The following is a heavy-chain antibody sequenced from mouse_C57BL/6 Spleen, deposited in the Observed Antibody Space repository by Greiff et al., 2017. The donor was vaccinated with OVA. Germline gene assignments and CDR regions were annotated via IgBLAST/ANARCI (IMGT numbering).Heavy chain of an antibody. CDR3: ARGVYDGYSGWFAY. Sequence: VKLVESGPGLVQPSPSLSITCTVSGFSLTSYGVHWVRQSPGKGLEWLGVIWSGGSTDYNAAFISSLSISKDNSKSQVFFKMNSLQADDTAIYYCARGVYDGYSGWFAYWGQGTLVTVSA. CDR1: GFSLTSYG. V-gene: IGHV2-2*01. D-gene: IGHD2-3*01. J-gene: IGHJ3*01. CDR2: IWSGGST.